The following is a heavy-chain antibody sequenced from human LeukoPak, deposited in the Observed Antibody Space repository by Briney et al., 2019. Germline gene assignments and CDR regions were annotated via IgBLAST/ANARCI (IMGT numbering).Heavy chain of an antibody. V-gene: IGHV4-4*07. CDR2: IYTSGST. CDR1: GGSISSYY. D-gene: IGHD3-16*02. Sequence: SETLSLTCTVSGGSISSYYWSWIRQPAGKGLEWIGRIYTSGSTNYNPSLKSRVTMSVDTSKNQFSLKLSSVTAADTAVYYCARDWAGDYVWGSYRCDAFDIWGQGTMVTVSS. CDR3: ARDWAGDYVWGSYRCDAFDI. J-gene: IGHJ3*02.